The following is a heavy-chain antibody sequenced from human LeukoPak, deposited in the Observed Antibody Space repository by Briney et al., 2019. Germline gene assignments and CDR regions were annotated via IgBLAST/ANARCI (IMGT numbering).Heavy chain of an antibody. D-gene: IGHD2-2*01. J-gene: IGHJ4*02. CDR3: ARVSAYCTSTSCHDY. CDR2: ISAYNGNA. Sequence: ASVKVSCKTSGYTFTNYGISWVRQAPGQGLEWMGWISAYNGNANYAQKVQGRVTMTADTSTSTAYMELRSLRSGDTAVFYCARVSAYCTSTSCHDYWGRGTLVTVSS. V-gene: IGHV1-18*01. CDR1: GYTFTNYG.